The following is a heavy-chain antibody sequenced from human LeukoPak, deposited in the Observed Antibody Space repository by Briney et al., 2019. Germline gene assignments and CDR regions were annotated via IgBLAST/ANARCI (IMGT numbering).Heavy chain of an antibody. Sequence: SGPALVKPTQTLTLTCTFSRFSLSTSGMRVSWIRQPPGKALEWLARIDWDDDKFYSTSLKTRLTISKDTSKNQVVLTMTNMDPVDTATYYCARATGYYFDYWGQGTLVTVSS. D-gene: IGHD4-17*01. V-gene: IGHV2-70*04. J-gene: IGHJ4*02. CDR2: IDWDDDK. CDR1: RFSLSTSGMR. CDR3: ARATGYYFDY.